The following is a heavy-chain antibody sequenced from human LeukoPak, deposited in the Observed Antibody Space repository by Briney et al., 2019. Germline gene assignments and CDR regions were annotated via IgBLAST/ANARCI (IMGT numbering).Heavy chain of an antibody. V-gene: IGHV3-30*02. CDR3: VKDDFYDATEA. Sequence: GGSLRLSCAASGFTFSTFGMHWVRQAPGKGLEWVAFIRYDGSNQYYEDSVKGRFTISRDNSKNRLYLEMSRLRPDDSALYFCVKDDFYDATEAWGRGTLVTVSS. CDR1: GFTFSTFG. D-gene: IGHD3-22*01. CDR2: IRYDGSNQ. J-gene: IGHJ5*02.